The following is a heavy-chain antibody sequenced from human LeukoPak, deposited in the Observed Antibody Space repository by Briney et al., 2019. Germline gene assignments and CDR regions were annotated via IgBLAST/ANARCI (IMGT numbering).Heavy chain of an antibody. CDR2: INAGNGDT. CDR1: GYTFSTYP. CDR3: ARGLWSAHRREYYFDS. Sequence: GASVKVSCKASGYTFSTYPMNWVRQAPGQRLEWMGWINAGNGDTKFSQNYQARVTITRDASASTAYMELSSLTSEDTAVYFCARGLWSAHRREYYFDSWGQGTLVTVSS. V-gene: IGHV1-3*01. D-gene: IGHD3-3*01. J-gene: IGHJ4*02.